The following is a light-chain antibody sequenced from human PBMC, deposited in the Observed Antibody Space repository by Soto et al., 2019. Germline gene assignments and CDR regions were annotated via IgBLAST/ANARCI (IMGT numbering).Light chain of an antibody. CDR2: LAS. CDR1: QDISNF. CDR3: QQYNSYS. Sequence: DIQMTQSPSAMSASVGDSVTIICRASQDISNFLAWFQQKPGNVPKRLIYLASSLQSGVPSRFSGSGSGTEFTLTISSLQPDDFATYYCQQYNSYSFGQGTKVDIK. V-gene: IGKV1-17*03. J-gene: IGKJ1*01.